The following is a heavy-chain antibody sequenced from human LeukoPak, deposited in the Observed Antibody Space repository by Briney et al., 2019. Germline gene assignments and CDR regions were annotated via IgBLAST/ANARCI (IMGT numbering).Heavy chain of an antibody. CDR1: GFAFNYAW. Sequence: PGGSFRLSCAASGFAFNYAWMSWVRQVPGKGLERVGQTVSEIDGGTTDYAAPVKGRFTISRDDSKSTLYLQMNSLKIEDTAVYYCTTDEDWNYARKDVWGQGATVIVSS. J-gene: IGHJ6*02. CDR2: TVSEIDGGTT. V-gene: IGHV3-15*04. D-gene: IGHD1-7*01. CDR3: TTDEDWNYARKDV.